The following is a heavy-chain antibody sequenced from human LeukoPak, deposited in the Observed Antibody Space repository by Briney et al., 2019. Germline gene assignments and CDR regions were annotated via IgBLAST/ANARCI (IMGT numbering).Heavy chain of an antibody. CDR3: ATVNHLYSGSYNGAFDI. J-gene: IGHJ3*02. CDR2: FDPEDGET. CDR1: GYTLTELS. V-gene: IGHV1-24*01. Sequence: ASVKVSCKVSGYTLTELSMHWVRQAPGKGLEWMGGFDPEDGETIYAQKFQGRVTMTEDTSTDTAYMELSSLRSEDTAVYYCATVNHLYSGSYNGAFDIWGQGTMVTVSS. D-gene: IGHD1-26*01.